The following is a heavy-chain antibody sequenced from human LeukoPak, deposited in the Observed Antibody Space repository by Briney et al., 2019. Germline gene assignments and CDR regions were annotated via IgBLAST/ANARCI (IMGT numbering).Heavy chain of an antibody. CDR1: GGSISSYY. CDR2: IYYSGST. D-gene: IGHD6-19*01. Sequence: SETLSLTCTVSGGSISSYYWSWIRQPPGKGLEWIGSIYYSGSTNYNPSLKSRVTISVDTSKNQFSLKLSSVTAADTAVYYCARDSSGWYRWFDPWGQGTLVTVSS. J-gene: IGHJ5*02. V-gene: IGHV4-59*01. CDR3: ARDSSGWYRWFDP.